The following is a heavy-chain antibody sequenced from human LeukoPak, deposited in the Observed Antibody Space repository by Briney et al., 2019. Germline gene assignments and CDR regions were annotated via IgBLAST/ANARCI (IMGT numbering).Heavy chain of an antibody. Sequence: KSLKLFFAASWFTLSRYSMHWGRQAPGKGLGGGAGISIDGSNKYYAGSVKGRFTISRDNSKNTLYLQMNSLRAEDTAVYYCARDAPRYCSSTSCYPPRGYYYYGMDVWGQGTTVTVSS. D-gene: IGHD2-2*01. CDR3: ARDAPRYCSSTSCYPPRGYYYYGMDV. V-gene: IGHV3-30*04. J-gene: IGHJ6*02. CDR1: WFTLSRYS. CDR2: ISIDGSNK.